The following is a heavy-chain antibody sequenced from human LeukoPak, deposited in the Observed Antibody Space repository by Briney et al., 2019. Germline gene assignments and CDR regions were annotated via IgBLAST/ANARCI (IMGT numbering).Heavy chain of an antibody. D-gene: IGHD2-21*01. V-gene: IGHV1-2*02. CDR1: GYAFTDYY. J-gene: IGHJ3*02. CDR3: ARDRGDARYYSNAFDI. CDR2: INPNSGGT. Sequence: GASVKVSCKTSGYAFTDYYLHWVRQAPGQGLEWMGWINPNSGGTNYAQKFQGRVTMTRDTSISTAYMELSTLRSDDTAVYYCARDRGDARYYSNAFDIWGQGTMVTVSS.